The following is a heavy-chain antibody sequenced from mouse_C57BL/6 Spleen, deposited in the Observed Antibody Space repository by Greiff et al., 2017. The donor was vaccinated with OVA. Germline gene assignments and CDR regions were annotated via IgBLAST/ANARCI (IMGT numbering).Heavy chain of an antibody. CDR1: GYTFTDHT. Sequence: VKLVESDAELVKPGASVKLSCKVSGYTFTDHTIHWMKQRPEQGLEWIGYIYPRDGSTKYNEKFKGKATLTADKSSSTAYMQLNSLTSEDSAVYFCARLYYGCDVRYFDVWGTGTTVTVSS. V-gene: IGHV1-78*01. CDR3: ARLYYGCDVRYFDV. CDR2: IYPRDGST. J-gene: IGHJ1*03. D-gene: IGHD2-2*01.